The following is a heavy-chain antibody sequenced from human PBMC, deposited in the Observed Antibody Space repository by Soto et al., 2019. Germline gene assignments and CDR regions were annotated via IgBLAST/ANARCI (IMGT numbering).Heavy chain of an antibody. V-gene: IGHV1-69*02. Sequence: QVQLVQSGAEVKKPGSSVKVSCKASGGTFSSYTISWVRQAPGQGLEWVGRIIPILGIANYAQKFQGRVTITADKSTSTAYMELSSLRSEDTAVYYCARGPYYDILTGYAEDPAFFDYWGQGTLVTVSS. D-gene: IGHD3-9*01. CDR3: ARGPYYDILTGYAEDPAFFDY. CDR2: IIPILGIA. CDR1: GGTFSSYT. J-gene: IGHJ4*02.